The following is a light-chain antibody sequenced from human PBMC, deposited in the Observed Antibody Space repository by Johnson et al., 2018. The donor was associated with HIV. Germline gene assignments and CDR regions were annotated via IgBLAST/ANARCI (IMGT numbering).Light chain of an antibody. V-gene: IGLV1-51*02. CDR1: TYNIGNNY. CDR2: EKN. J-gene: IGLJ1*01. Sequence: QSVLTQPPSVSAAPGQKVTISCSGSTYNIGNNYVSWYQQLPGTAPTLLIYEKNKRHPGIPVRFSASKTGTSTTLDITGLQTGFEADYYCGTWDSGLGSHYVFGTGTKVTVL. CDR3: GTWDSGLGSHYV.